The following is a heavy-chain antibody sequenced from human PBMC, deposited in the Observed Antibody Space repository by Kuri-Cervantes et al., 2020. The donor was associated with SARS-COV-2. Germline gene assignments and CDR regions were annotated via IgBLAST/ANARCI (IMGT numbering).Heavy chain of an antibody. V-gene: IGHV3-11*04. CDR1: GFTFSDYY. D-gene: IGHD2-21*01. J-gene: IGHJ4*02. CDR3: AKPSMDPTRKDNIRRLLWPFDY. CDR2: ISSSGSTI. Sequence: GGSLRLSCAASGFTFSDYYMSWIRQAPGKGLEWVSYISSSGSTIYYADSVKGRFTISRDNAKNSLYLQMNSLRAEDTAVYYCAKPSMDPTRKDNIRRLLWPFDYWGQGTLVTVSS.